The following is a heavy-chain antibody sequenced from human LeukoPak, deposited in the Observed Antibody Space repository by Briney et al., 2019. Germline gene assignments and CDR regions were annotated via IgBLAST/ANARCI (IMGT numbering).Heavy chain of an antibody. D-gene: IGHD3-9*01. CDR3: ARHLPAVLRYFDWLPYFDY. CDR2: INHSGST. Sequence: SETLSLTCAVYGGPFSGYYWSWIRQPPGKGLGWIGEINHSGSTNYNPSLKSRVTISVDTSKNQFSLKLSSVTAADTAVYYCARHLPAVLRYFDWLPYFDYWGQGTLVTVSS. V-gene: IGHV4-34*01. CDR1: GGPFSGYY. J-gene: IGHJ4*02.